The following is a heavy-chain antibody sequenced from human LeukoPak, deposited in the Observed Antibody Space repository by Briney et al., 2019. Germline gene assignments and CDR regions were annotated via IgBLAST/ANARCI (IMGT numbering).Heavy chain of an antibody. D-gene: IGHD6-13*01. CDR3: AKDWYDYTSRGSTVDF. CDR2: ISYGGTNK. J-gene: IGHJ4*02. Sequence: PGGSLRLSCAASGFTFSGYVMHWVRQAPGKGLEWVAVISYGGTNKYYADSVRGRFTISRDNSKSTLYLQMNSLRAEDTAVYYCAKDWYDYTSRGSTVDFWGQGTLVTVSS. CDR1: GFTFSGYV. V-gene: IGHV3-30*18.